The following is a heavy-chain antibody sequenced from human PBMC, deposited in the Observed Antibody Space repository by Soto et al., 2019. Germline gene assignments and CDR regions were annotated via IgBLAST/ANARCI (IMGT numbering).Heavy chain of an antibody. J-gene: IGHJ4*02. CDR3: ARAPIYSGSWYVGY. Sequence: GGSLRLSCAASGFTFSNYWMHWVRQAPGKGLVWVSRINGDGSITNYADSVEGRFTISRDNAKNTLYLQMNSLIAGDTAVYYCARAPIYSGSWYVGYWGQGTLVTVSS. CDR2: INGDGSIT. D-gene: IGHD6-13*01. V-gene: IGHV3-74*01. CDR1: GFTFSNYW.